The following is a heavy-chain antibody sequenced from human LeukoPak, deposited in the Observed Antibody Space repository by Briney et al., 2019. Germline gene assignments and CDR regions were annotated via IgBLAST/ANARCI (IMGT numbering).Heavy chain of an antibody. J-gene: IGHJ4*02. CDR3: AKAGNGFGY. CDR1: GFTFSSNW. D-gene: IGHD2-8*01. V-gene: IGHV3-7*01. Sequence: PGGSLRLSCAASGFTFSSNWMSWVRQAPGKGLEWVANIKQDGTEKNYVHSVKGRFTISRDNAKNSLYLQMNSLRAEDTAVYYCAKAGNGFGYWGQGALVTVSS. CDR2: IKQDGTEK.